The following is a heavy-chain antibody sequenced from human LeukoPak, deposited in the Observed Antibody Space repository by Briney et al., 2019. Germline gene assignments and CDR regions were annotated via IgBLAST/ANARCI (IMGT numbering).Heavy chain of an antibody. V-gene: IGHV3-49*04. CDR2: IRGKVYGGTP. J-gene: IGHJ4*02. Sequence: GGSLRLSCTASGFTFGDYAMTWVRQAPGKGLEWVGFIRGKVYGGTPEYAASVKGRFTISRDDSKGIAYLQMNSLKTEDTAVYYCTRDQTPYYWGQGTLVTVSS. CDR3: TRDQTPYY. CDR1: GFTFGDYA.